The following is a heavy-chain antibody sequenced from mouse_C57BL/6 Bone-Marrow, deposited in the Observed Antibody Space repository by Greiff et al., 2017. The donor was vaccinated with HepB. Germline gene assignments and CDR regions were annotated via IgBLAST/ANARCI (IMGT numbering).Heavy chain of an antibody. CDR3: ARWLYYSNYVGGFDYAMDY. Sequence: EVQLQQSGPELVKPGASVKIPCKASGYTFTDYNMDWVKQSHGKSLEWIGDINPNNGGTIYNQKFKGKATLTVDKSYSTAYMELRSLTSEDTAVYYCARWLYYSNYVGGFDYAMDYWGQGTSVTVSS. CDR1: GYTFTDYN. D-gene: IGHD2-5*01. CDR2: INPNNGGT. V-gene: IGHV1-18*01. J-gene: IGHJ4*01.